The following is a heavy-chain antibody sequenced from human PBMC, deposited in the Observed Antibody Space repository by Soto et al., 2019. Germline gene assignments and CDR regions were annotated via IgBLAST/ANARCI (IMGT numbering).Heavy chain of an antibody. CDR1: GFPLTNSA. Sequence: SVKVSFKASGFPLTNSALQWGRQARGQRLEWIGWIVVGSGNTIYAQKFQERVTITRDMSTSTAYMELSSLRSEDTAAYYCAAVATPHLGYYSGMDVWGQGTTVTVS. V-gene: IGHV1-58*01. CDR3: AAVATPHLGYYSGMDV. CDR2: IVVGSGNT. J-gene: IGHJ6*02. D-gene: IGHD2-15*01.